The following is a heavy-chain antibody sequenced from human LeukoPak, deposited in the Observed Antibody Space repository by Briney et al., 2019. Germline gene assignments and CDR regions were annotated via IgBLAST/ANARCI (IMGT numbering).Heavy chain of an antibody. V-gene: IGHV4-59*01. CDR2: IYYSGST. J-gene: IGHJ6*02. D-gene: IGHD2-15*01. CDR1: GGSISSCY. CDR3: ARSGPGDCSGGSCYSGPAHYYYYGMDV. Sequence: SETLSLACTVSGGSISSCYWSWIRQPPGKGLEWIGYIYYSGSTNYNPSLKSRVTISVDTSKNQFSLKLSSVTAADTAVYYCARSGPGDCSGGSCYSGPAHYYYYGMDVWGQGTTVTVSS.